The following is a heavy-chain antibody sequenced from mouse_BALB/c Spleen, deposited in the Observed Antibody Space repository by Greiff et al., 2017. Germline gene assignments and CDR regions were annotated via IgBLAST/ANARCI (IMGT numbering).Heavy chain of an antibody. J-gene: IGHJ1*01. D-gene: IGHD1-1*01. Sequence: EVKVVESGGDLVKPGGSLKLSCAASGFTFSSYGMSWVRQTPDKRLEWVATISSGGSYTYYPDSVKGRFTISRDNAKNTLYLQMSSLKSEDTAMYYCARRATVVGYWYFDVWGAGTTVTVSS. CDR1: GFTFSSYG. CDR2: ISSGGSYT. CDR3: ARRATVVGYWYFDV. V-gene: IGHV5-6*02.